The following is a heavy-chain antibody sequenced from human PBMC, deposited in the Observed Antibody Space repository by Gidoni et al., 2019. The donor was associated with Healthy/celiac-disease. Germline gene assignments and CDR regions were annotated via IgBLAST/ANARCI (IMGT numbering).Heavy chain of an antibody. CDR3: ARDSRFLEWTNLDY. D-gene: IGHD3-3*01. CDR1: GYTFTTYG. CDR2: ISADNGNR. Sequence: QFQLVQSGAEVKKPGASVTVSCKASGYTFTTYGISWVRQAPGQGLEWLGWISADNGNRNDAQKLQGRVTMTTDTSTSTAYMELRSLRSDDTAVYYCARDSRFLEWTNLDYWGQGTLVTVSS. V-gene: IGHV1-18*01. J-gene: IGHJ4*02.